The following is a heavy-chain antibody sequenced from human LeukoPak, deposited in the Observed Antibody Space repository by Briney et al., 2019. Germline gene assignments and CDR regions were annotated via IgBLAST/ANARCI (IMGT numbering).Heavy chain of an antibody. CDR3: ASTGGGCSSTSCYADYYYYYGMDV. Sequence: SVKVSCKASGGTFSSYAISWVRQAPGQGLEWMGGIIPIFGTANYAQKFQGRVAITADESTSTAYMELSSLRSEDTAVYYCASTGGGCSSTSCYADYYYYYGMDVWGQGTTVTVSS. J-gene: IGHJ6*02. D-gene: IGHD2-2*01. CDR1: GGTFSSYA. CDR2: IIPIFGTA. V-gene: IGHV1-69*13.